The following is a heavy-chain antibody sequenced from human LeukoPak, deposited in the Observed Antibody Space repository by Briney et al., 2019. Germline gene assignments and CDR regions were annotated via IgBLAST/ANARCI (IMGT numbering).Heavy chain of an antibody. CDR2: ISSSSSTI. V-gene: IGHV3-48*01. CDR3: VRDLAGPPQEAFDI. Sequence: GGSLRLSCAAYGFTFSSYSMNWVRQAPGKGLEWVSYISSSSSTIYYADSVKGRFTISRDNAKNSLYLQMNSLRAEDTAVYYCVRDLAGPPQEAFDIWGQGAVVTVSS. CDR1: GFTFSSYS. J-gene: IGHJ3*02.